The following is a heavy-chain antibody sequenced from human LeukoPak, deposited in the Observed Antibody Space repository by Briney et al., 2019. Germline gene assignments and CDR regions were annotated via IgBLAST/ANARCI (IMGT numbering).Heavy chain of an antibody. Sequence: SETLSLTCTVSGVSITSYYWIWIRQPPGKGLEWIGYIYYSGSTNHNPSLKSRVTISVDTSKNQVSLKLSSVTAADTAVYFCARLNYANWFDPWGQGTLVTVSS. CDR2: IYYSGST. CDR3: ARLNYANWFDP. CDR1: GVSITSYY. V-gene: IGHV4-59*01. D-gene: IGHD2-2*01. J-gene: IGHJ5*02.